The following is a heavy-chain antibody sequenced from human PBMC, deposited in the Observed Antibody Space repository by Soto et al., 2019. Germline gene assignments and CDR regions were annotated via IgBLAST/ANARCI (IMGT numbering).Heavy chain of an antibody. CDR3: SANWYSEY. J-gene: IGHJ4*02. CDR1: GGSISNHY. D-gene: IGHD7-27*01. CDR2: IYYNGNT. Sequence: QVQLQESGPGLVKPSETLSLTCTVSGGSISNHYWSWIRQPPGKGLEWIGYIYYNGNTNYNPSLKCRVTMSGDTSKNQISLKLSSVTAADRAVYCTSANWYSEYWGQGTLVTVSS. V-gene: IGHV4-59*11.